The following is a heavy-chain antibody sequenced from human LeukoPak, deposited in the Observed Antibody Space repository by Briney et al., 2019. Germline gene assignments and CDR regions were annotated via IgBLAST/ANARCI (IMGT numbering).Heavy chain of an antibody. CDR2: IIPIFGTA. D-gene: IGHD6-6*01. CDR1: GGTFSSYA. CDR3: ARDAEYSSSLFDY. V-gene: IGHV1-69*13. J-gene: IGHJ4*02. Sequence: SVKVSCKASGGTFSSYAISWVRQAPGQGLEWMGGIIPIFGTANYAQKFQGRVTITADESTSTAYMELSSLRTEDTAVYYCARDAEYSSSLFDYWGQGTLVTVSS.